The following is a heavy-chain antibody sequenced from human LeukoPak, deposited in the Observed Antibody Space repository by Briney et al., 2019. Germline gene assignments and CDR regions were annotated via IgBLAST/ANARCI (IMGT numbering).Heavy chain of an antibody. V-gene: IGHV3-66*02. CDR3: ARELSTVTTNHFDY. J-gene: IGHJ4*02. CDR2: IYSGGST. CDR1: GFTVSSNY. D-gene: IGHD4-11*01. Sequence: GGSLRLSCAASGFTVSSNYMSWVRQAPGKGLEWVSVIYSGGSTYYADSVKGRFTISRDNSKNTLYLQMNSLRAEDTAVYYCARELSTVTTNHFDYWDQGTLVTVSS.